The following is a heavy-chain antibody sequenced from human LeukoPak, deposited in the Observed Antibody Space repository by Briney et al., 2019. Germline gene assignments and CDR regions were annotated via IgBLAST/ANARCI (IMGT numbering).Heavy chain of an antibody. D-gene: IGHD1-1*01. Sequence: GGSLRLSCAASGFTFSRYDMNWVRQAPGKGLEWVSFISSSGSGLYYADSVKGRFIISRDNAKNSLYLQMNSLRAEDTAVYYCARDHPHWRAFDIWGQGTMVTVSS. CDR2: ISSSGSGL. CDR3: ARDHPHWRAFDI. CDR1: GFTFSRYD. J-gene: IGHJ3*02. V-gene: IGHV3-48*03.